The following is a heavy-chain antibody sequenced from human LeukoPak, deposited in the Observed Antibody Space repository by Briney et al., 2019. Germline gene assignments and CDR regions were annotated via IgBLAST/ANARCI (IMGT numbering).Heavy chain of an antibody. CDR2: IRYDGSDK. CDR1: GFTLRGYG. J-gene: IGHJ3*02. CDR3: ARRSYCGGDCYGSDAFDI. D-gene: IGHD2-21*02. V-gene: IGHV3-30*02. Sequence: GGSLRLSCAASGFTLRGYGMHWVRQAPGKGLEWVAFIRYDGSDKSYADSVKGRFTISRDNSKNTLYLQMNSLRAEDTAVYYCARRSYCGGDCYGSDAFDIWGQGTMVTVSS.